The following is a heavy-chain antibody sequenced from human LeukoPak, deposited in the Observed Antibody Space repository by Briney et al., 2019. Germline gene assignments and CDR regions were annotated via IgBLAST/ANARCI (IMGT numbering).Heavy chain of an antibody. CDR3: ARARVGDPTDY. D-gene: IGHD1-26*01. J-gene: IGHJ4*02. CDR1: GFTFSTYW. CDR2: INTDGSTT. V-gene: IGHV3-74*01. Sequence: PGGSLRLSCVGSGFTFSTYWMHWVRQAPGRGLVWFSGINTDGSTTSYADSVKGRFTISRDNAKNTLYLQMSSLRAEDTAVYYCARARVGDPTDYWGQGTLVTVSS.